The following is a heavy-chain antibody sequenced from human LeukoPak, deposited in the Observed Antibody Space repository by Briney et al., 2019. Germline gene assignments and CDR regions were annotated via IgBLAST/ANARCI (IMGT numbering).Heavy chain of an antibody. D-gene: IGHD2-15*01. CDR1: RFTFSSSG. CDR2: ISSGSSTI. Sequence: PGGSLRLSCAASRFTFSSSGMNWVRQAPGKGLEWVSYISSGSSTIFYSDSVKGRFTIFRDNVKNSLYLQMNSLRAEDTAVYYCARDGMLGYCSGDSCYLDAFDIWGQETTVTVSS. J-gene: IGHJ3*02. V-gene: IGHV3-48*01. CDR3: ARDGMLGYCSGDSCYLDAFDI.